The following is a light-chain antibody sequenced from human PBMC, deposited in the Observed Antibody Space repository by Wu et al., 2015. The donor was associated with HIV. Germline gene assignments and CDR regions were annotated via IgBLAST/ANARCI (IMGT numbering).Light chain of an antibody. V-gene: IGKV1-27*01. J-gene: IGKJ1*01. CDR2: AAS. Sequence: DIQMTQSPSSLSASVGDRVTITCRASQGISNYLAWYQQEPGKVPKLLIYAASTLQSGVPSRFSGSGSGTDFTLTISSLQPEDVATYYCQQYHIFXTFGQGTKVEIK. CDR3: QQYHIFXT. CDR1: QGISNY.